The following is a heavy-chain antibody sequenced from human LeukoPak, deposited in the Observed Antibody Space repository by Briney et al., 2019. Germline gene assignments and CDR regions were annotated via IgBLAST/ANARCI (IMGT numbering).Heavy chain of an antibody. CDR2: IYASGSA. CDR1: GGSVSGHY. J-gene: IGHJ3*02. CDR3: ARDRNSGSSLDI. Sequence: SETLPLTCAVSGGSVSGHYWDWIRQPPGKGLEWIGYIYASGSANYHPSLKSRVTISLDTSENHVSLRLTSVTAEDTAVYYCARDRNSGSSLDIWGQGTMLTVSS. V-gene: IGHV4-59*02. D-gene: IGHD6-6*01.